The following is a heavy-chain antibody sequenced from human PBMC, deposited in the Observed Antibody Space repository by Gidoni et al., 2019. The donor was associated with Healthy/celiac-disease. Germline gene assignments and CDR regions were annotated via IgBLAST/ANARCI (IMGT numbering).Heavy chain of an antibody. CDR1: GGSISSYY. CDR3: ARASNPHEGPYYYGMDV. CDR2: IYYSGST. V-gene: IGHV4-59*01. J-gene: IGHJ6*02. Sequence: QVQLQESGPGLVKPSETLSLTCTVSGGSISSYYWSWIRQPPGKGLEWIGYIYYSGSTNYNPSLKSRVTISVDTAKNQFSLKLSSVTAADTAVYYCARASNPHEGPYYYGMDVWGQGTTVTVSS. D-gene: IGHD4-4*01.